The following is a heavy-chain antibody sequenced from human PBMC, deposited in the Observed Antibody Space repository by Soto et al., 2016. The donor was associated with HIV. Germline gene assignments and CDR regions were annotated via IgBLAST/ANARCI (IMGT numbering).Heavy chain of an antibody. V-gene: IGHV3-74*01. Sequence: EVQLVESGGGLVQPGGSLRLSCAASGFTFSSYWMHWVRQAPGKGLVWVSRINSDGSSTSYADSVKGRFTISRDNAKNTLYLQMNSLRAEDTAVYYCARATTYDYVWGSYRYVSYYFDYWGQGTLVTVSS. CDR2: INSDGSST. J-gene: IGHJ4*02. CDR3: ARATTYDYVWGSYRYVSYYFDY. D-gene: IGHD3-16*02. CDR1: GFTFSSYW.